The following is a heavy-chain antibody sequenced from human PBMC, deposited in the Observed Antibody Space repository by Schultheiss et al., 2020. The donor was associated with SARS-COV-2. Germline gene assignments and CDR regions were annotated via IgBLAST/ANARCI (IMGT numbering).Heavy chain of an antibody. CDR1: GFTFSSYA. V-gene: IGHV3-30*04. CDR2: ISYDGSNK. Sequence: GGSLRLSCAASGFTFSSYAMSWVRQAPGKGLEWVAVISYDGSNKYYADSVKGRFTISRDNSKNTLYLQMNSLRAEDTAVYYCARVYSGNYYPIGYWGQGTLVTVSS. D-gene: IGHD1-26*01. J-gene: IGHJ4*02. CDR3: ARVYSGNYYPIGY.